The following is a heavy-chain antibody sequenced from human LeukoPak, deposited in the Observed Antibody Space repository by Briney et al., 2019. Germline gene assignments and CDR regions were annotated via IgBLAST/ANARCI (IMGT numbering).Heavy chain of an antibody. CDR3: AKGKNWNYVHRFDY. CDR1: GFTFSSYA. CDR2: ICGSGGST. V-gene: IGHV3-23*01. J-gene: IGHJ4*02. D-gene: IGHD1-7*01. Sequence: GGSLRLSCAASGFTFSSYAMSWVRQAPGKGLEWVSAICGSGGSTYYADSVKGRFTISRDNSKNTLYLQMNSLRAEDTAVYYCAKGKNWNYVHRFDYWGQGTLVTVSS.